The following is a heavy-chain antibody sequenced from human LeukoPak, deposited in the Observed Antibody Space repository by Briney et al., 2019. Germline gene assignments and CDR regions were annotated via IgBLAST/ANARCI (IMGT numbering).Heavy chain of an antibody. D-gene: IGHD3-22*01. CDR3: ARDRRSYDSSGYYRHFDY. V-gene: IGHV1-18*01. CDR1: GYTFTSYG. CDR2: ISAYNGNT. Sequence: ASVKVSCKASGYTFTSYGISWVRQAPGQGLEWMGWISAYNGNTNYAQKLQGRVTMTTDTSTSTAYMELRRLRSDDTAVYYCARDRRSYDSSGYYRHFDYWGQGTLVTVSS. J-gene: IGHJ4*02.